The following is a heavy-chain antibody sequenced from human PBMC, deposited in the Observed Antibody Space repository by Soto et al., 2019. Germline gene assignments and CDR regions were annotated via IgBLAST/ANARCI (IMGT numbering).Heavy chain of an antibody. D-gene: IGHD2-2*01. V-gene: IGHV3-23*01. J-gene: IGHJ4*02. CDR3: AKDRDYPRDQFHY. CDR2: ISANGQGI. CDR1: GLSFTYYA. Sequence: PCGSLRLSSTACGLSFTYYAFSWARQAQGKGLEWVSAISANGQGIYYADSVRGRFTISRDNSKNTVFLHMDSLRAEDTAVYYCAKDRDYPRDQFHYWGQGTLVTVSS.